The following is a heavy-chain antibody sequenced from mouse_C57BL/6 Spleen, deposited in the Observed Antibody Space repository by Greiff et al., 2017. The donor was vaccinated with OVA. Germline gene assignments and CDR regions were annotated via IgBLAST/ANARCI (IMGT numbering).Heavy chain of an antibody. J-gene: IGHJ1*03. CDR1: GFTFSSYA. CDR3: ARDGVQYYYGSSYGWYFDV. CDR2: ISDGGSYT. V-gene: IGHV5-4*01. Sequence: EVMLVESGGGLVKPGGSLKLSCAASGFTFSSYAMSWVRQTPEKRLEWVATISDGGSYTYYPDNVKGRFTISRDNAKNNLYLQMSHLKSEDTAMYYCARDGVQYYYGSSYGWYFDVWGTGTTVTVSS. D-gene: IGHD1-1*01.